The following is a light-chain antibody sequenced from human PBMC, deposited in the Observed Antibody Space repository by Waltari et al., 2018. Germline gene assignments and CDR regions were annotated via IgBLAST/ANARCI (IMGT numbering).Light chain of an antibody. CDR2: GVS. CDR1: QSVASSY. CDR3: LNYGRSKT. V-gene: IGKV3-20*01. Sequence: DIMLTQSPGTLSLSPGERATLSCRTSQSVASSYLSWYQQKPGQAPRLRRYGVSNRASGSPDRFSGSGSGTDLSLTINRRESEDVAAYYCLNYGRSKTFGQGTRLEIK. J-gene: IGKJ2*01.